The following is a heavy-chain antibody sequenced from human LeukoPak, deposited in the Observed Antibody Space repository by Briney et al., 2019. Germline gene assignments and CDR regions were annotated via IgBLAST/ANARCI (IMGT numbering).Heavy chain of an antibody. CDR1: GFTFSSYG. D-gene: IGHD3-10*01. Sequence: QPGRSLRLSCAASGFTFSSYGMHWVRQAPGKGLEWVAVISYDGSNKYYADSVKGRFTISRDNSKNTLYLQMNSLRAEDTAVYYCAKEGPMFYGSGLLYFDYWGQGTLVTVSS. CDR3: AKEGPMFYGSGLLYFDY. V-gene: IGHV3-30*18. CDR2: ISYDGSNK. J-gene: IGHJ4*02.